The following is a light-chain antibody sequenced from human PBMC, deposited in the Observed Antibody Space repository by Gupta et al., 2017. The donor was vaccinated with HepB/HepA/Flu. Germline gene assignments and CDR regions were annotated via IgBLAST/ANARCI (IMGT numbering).Light chain of an antibody. CDR3: QVWGSNTVI. CDR2: RDS. Sequence: SYELTQPLSVSVALGQTARITCGEKNIGTKSVHWYQQKSGQGRVLVIYRDSIRPSGIPERVSGSNSGNTATLIISRAQGGDEAYYFCQVWGSNTVIFGGGTKLTVL. J-gene: IGLJ2*01. CDR1: NIGTKS. V-gene: IGLV3-9*01.